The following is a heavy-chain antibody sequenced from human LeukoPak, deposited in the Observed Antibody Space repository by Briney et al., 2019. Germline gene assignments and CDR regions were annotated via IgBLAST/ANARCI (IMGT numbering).Heavy chain of an antibody. J-gene: IGHJ4*02. CDR1: GGSFSGYY. CDR2: IYYSGST. CDR3: ARSPGYVDY. V-gene: IGHV4-59*08. Sequence: SETLSLTCAVYGGSFSGYYWSWIRQPPGKGLEWIGYIYYSGSTNYNPSLKSRVTISVDTSKNQFSLKLSSVTAADTAVYYCARSPGYVDYWGQGTLVTVSS.